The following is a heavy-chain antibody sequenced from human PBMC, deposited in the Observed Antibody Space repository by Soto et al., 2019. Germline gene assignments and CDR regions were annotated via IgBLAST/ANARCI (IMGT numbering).Heavy chain of an antibody. Sequence: EEQLVESGGGLVQPGTSLRLSCVGSGFIFEDYALHWVRQAPGKGLEWVSVIGTSGGGTYYADSVKGRFTISRDNSKNTVYLQTSSLRAEDTALYMCVRHAKLTSVTANVGYYYGLDIWGPGTTVTISS. CDR3: VRHAKLTSVTANVGYYYGLDI. CDR2: IGTSGGGT. V-gene: IGHV3-23*04. J-gene: IGHJ6*02. CDR1: GFIFEDYA. D-gene: IGHD4-4*01.